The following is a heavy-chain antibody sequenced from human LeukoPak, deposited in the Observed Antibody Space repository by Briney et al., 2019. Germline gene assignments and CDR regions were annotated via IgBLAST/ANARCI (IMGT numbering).Heavy chain of an antibody. V-gene: IGHV4-34*01. D-gene: IGHD2-2*02. CDR2: INHSGST. CDR1: GGSFSGYY. J-gene: IGHJ4*02. CDR3: AREWCRERYCSSTSCYRDY. Sequence: SETLSLTCVVYGGSFSGYYWSWIRQPPGKGLEWIGEINHSGSTNYNPSLKSRVTISVDRSKNQFSLKLSSVTAADTAVYYCAREWCRERYCSSTSCYRDYWGQGTLVTVSS.